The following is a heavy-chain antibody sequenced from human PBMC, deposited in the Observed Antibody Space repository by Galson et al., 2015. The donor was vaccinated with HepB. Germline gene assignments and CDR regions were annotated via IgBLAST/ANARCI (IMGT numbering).Heavy chain of an antibody. J-gene: IGHJ4*02. CDR3: ARARDIVVVPAASPFDY. V-gene: IGHV1-69*13. D-gene: IGHD2-2*01. CDR1: GGTFSSYA. CDR2: IIPIFGTV. Sequence: SVKVSCKASGGTFSSYAISWVRQAPGQGLEWMGGIIPIFGTVNYAQKFQGRVTITADESTSTAYMELSSLRSEDTAVYYCARARDIVVVPAASPFDYWGQGTLVTVSS.